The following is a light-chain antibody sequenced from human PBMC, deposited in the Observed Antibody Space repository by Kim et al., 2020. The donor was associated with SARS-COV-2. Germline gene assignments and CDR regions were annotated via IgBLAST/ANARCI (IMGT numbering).Light chain of an antibody. CDR1: QGINSD. Sequence: SASVGDRVTVTCRTGQGINSDLAWYQQKPGIPPKLLIYHASFLESEVPSRFSGSGSGTDFTLTISSLQPEDFATYYCQQLHTYPYTFGQGTKLEI. J-gene: IGKJ2*01. CDR3: QQLHTYPYT. V-gene: IGKV1-13*02. CDR2: HAS.